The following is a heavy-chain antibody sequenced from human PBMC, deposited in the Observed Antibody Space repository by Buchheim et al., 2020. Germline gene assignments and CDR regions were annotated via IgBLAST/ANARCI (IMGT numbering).Heavy chain of an antibody. CDR1: GFSVSDYY. J-gene: IGHJ3*01. CDR3: ARHQDYNGYFAFDV. Sequence: QEQLVQSGGGLVQPGGSLRLSCAASGFSVSDYYMNWIRQVPGKGFEWFSYISRSRNNVFYADSVKGRFTLSRDNTQNSLLLQMDNLGADDTAVYFCARHQDYNGYFAFDVWGQGT. CDR2: ISRSRNNV. V-gene: IGHV3-11*01. D-gene: IGHD3-22*01.